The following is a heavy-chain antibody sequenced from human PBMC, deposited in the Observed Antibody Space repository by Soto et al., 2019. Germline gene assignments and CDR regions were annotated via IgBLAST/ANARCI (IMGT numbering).Heavy chain of an antibody. CDR2: ISGSGGST. V-gene: IGHV3-23*01. CDR1: GFTFSSYA. CDR3: AKDSRIAAAGTGAARFDY. J-gene: IGHJ4*02. Sequence: EVQLLESGGGLVQPGGSLRLSCAASGFTFSSYAMSWVRQSPGKGLEWVSAISGSGGSTYYADSVKGRFTISRDNSKNTLYLQMNSLIAEDTAVYYCAKDSRIAAAGTGAARFDYWGQGTLVTVSS. D-gene: IGHD6-13*01.